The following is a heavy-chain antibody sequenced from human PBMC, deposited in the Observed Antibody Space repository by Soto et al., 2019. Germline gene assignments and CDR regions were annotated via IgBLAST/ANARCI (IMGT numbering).Heavy chain of an antibody. D-gene: IGHD2-21*02. CDR1: GYSFTAHG. Sequence: QVQLVQSGAEVKRPGASVKVSCRASGYSFTAHGLSWVRQAPGQGLEWMGWISVYSGETKYSQKVQGRVTMTRDISTSTAYMELRSLRSDDTAVYYCARDYWVATSFSYNWFDPWGQGTLVTVSS. CDR2: ISVYSGET. J-gene: IGHJ5*02. CDR3: ARDYWVATSFSYNWFDP. V-gene: IGHV1-18*04.